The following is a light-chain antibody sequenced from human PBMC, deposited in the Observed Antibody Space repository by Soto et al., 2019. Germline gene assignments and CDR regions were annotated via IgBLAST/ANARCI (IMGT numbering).Light chain of an antibody. CDR2: GAS. CDR1: QSININY. J-gene: IGKJ1*01. Sequence: EIVLTQSPGTLSLSPGERATLSCRASQSININYLAWYQQKPGQGPRLLMYGASSRATGIPDRFSGSGSGPDFTLSISRLEPEDFAVYYCQQYDNSHRTFGHWTKVEIK. V-gene: IGKV3-20*01. CDR3: QQYDNSHRT.